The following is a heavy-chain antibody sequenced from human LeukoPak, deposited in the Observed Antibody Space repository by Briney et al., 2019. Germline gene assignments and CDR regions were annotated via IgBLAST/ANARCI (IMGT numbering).Heavy chain of an antibody. V-gene: IGHV5-10-1*01. Sequence: GESLKISCKGSGYSFNSYWIGWVRQMPGKGLEWMGIIYPSDSYTNYSPSFQGHVTISADKSISTAYLQWSSLKASDAAMYYCAGAGIAVAGNAEYFQHWGQGTLVTVSS. CDR1: GYSFNSYW. CDR3: AGAGIAVAGNAEYFQH. J-gene: IGHJ1*01. CDR2: IYPSDSYT. D-gene: IGHD6-19*01.